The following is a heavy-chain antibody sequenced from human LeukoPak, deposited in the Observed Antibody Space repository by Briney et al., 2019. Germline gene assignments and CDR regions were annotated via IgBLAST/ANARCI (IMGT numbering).Heavy chain of an antibody. CDR2: ISGSGGST. V-gene: IGHV3-23*01. CDR3: ARTDYGSTPFDY. J-gene: IGHJ4*02. CDR1: GFTFSSYA. Sequence: PGGSLRLSCAASGFTFSSYAINWVRQAPGKGLEWVSVISGSGGSTYYADSVKGRFTISRDNSKNTVYLQMNSLRVEDTAVYYCARTDYGSTPFDYWGQGTLVTVSS. D-gene: IGHD3-10*01.